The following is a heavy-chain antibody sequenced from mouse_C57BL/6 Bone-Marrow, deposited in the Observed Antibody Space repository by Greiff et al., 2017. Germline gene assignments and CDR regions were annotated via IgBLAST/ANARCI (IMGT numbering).Heavy chain of an antibody. CDR2: IWRGGST. CDR3: AKTFYDGHSGHYFDY. V-gene: IGHV2-5*01. D-gene: IGHD2-3*01. J-gene: IGHJ2*01. CDR1: GFSLTSYG. Sequence: VMLVESGPGLVQPSQSLSITCTVSGFSLTSYGVHWVRQSPGKGLEWLGVIWRGGSTDYNAAFMSRLSITKDNSKSQVFFKMNSLQADDTAIYYCAKTFYDGHSGHYFDYWGQGTTLTVSS.